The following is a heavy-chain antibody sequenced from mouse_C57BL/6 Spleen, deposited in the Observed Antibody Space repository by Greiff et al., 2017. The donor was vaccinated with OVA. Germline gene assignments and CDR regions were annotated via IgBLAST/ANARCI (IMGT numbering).Heavy chain of an antibody. Sequence: VQLKESGPGLVKPSQSLSLTCSVTGYSITRGYYWNWIRQFPGNKLEWMGYISYDGSNNYTPSLTNRISITRDTSKNQFFLKLNSVTTEDTATYYCARWDYYGSSFYFDYWGQGTTLTVSS. CDR1: GYSITRGYY. D-gene: IGHD1-1*01. J-gene: IGHJ2*01. CDR3: ARWDYYGSSFYFDY. V-gene: IGHV3-6*01. CDR2: ISYDGSN.